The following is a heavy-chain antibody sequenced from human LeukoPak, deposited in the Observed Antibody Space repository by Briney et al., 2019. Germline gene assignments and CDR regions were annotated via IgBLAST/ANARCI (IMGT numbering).Heavy chain of an antibody. D-gene: IGHD3-10*01. V-gene: IGHV3-48*02. J-gene: IGHJ4*02. Sequence: GGSLRLSCVASGFTFSSYSMHWVRQAPGKGLEWISYITSRSTTYYADSVRGRFTISRDNAKNSLYLEMNGLRDDDTAVYYCARRISGSYLDYWGKGTLVTVSS. CDR2: ITSRSTT. CDR3: ARRISGSYLDY. CDR1: GFTFSSYS.